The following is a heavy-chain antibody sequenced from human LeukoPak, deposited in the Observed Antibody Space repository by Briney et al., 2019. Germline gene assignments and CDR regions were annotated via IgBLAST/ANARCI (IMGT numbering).Heavy chain of an antibody. CDR3: ARGGGLDV. V-gene: IGHV3-7*04. Sequence: PGGTLSLSCAASGFTFSSYWMDWARQAPGIGLVWVASITHNGSVNYYVDSVKGRFTISRDNAKSSLYLQMSKLRAEDTAVYFCARGGGLDVWGQGATVTVSS. CDR2: ITHNGSVN. CDR1: GFTFSSYW. J-gene: IGHJ6*02.